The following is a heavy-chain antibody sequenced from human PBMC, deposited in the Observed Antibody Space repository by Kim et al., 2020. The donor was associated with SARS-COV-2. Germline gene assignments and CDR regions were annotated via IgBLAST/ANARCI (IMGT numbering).Heavy chain of an antibody. CDR3: ARDKYAYVWGSYRPDAFDI. J-gene: IGHJ3*02. D-gene: IGHD3-16*02. Sequence: GRFTISRDNAKNSLSLQRNSLRAEDTAVYYCARDKYAYVWGSYRPDAFDIWGQGTMVTVSS. V-gene: IGHV3-11*06.